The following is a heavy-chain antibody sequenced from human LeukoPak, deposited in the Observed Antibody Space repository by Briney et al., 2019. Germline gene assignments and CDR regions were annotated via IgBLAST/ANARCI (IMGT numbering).Heavy chain of an antibody. CDR1: GGSISSSSYY. CDR2: IYYSGST. Sequence: SETLSLTCTVSGGSISSSSYYWGWIRQPPGKGLEWIGSIYYSGSTYYNPSLKSRVTISVDTSKNQFSLKLSSVTAADTAVYYCARHCPWDSSSWAPYYFDYWGQGTLVTVSS. V-gene: IGHV4-39*01. D-gene: IGHD6-13*01. CDR3: ARHCPWDSSSWAPYYFDY. J-gene: IGHJ4*02.